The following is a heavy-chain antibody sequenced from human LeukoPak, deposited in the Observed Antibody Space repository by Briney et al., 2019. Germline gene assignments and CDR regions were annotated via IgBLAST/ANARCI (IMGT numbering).Heavy chain of an antibody. CDR2: IKPDGGAQ. D-gene: IGHD3-10*01. J-gene: IGHJ4*02. V-gene: IGHV3-7*03. CDR3: ARDQGTYYFDY. Sequence: GGSLRLSCAASGFTFSSYAMSWVRQAPGKGLEWVANIKPDGGAQYYADSVKGRFTISRDNAKNSLYLQMNSLRAEDTAVYYCARDQGTYYFDYWGQGTLVTVSS. CDR1: GFTFSSYA.